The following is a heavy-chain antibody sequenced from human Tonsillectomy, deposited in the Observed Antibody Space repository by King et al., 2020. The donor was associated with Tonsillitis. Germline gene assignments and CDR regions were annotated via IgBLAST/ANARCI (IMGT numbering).Heavy chain of an antibody. J-gene: IGHJ3*02. Sequence: QLQESGPGLVKPSQTLSLSCTVSGGSISSGGYFWSWIRQHPGKGLEWIGYIYYTGSTYYNPSLKSRVTISVDTSKNQFSLKLSSVTAADTALYYCARGYCSSTSCYSLDTVDIWGQGTMVTVSS. CDR2: IYYTGST. CDR3: ARGYCSSTSCYSLDTVDI. D-gene: IGHD2-2*02. CDR1: GGSISSGGYF. V-gene: IGHV4-31*03.